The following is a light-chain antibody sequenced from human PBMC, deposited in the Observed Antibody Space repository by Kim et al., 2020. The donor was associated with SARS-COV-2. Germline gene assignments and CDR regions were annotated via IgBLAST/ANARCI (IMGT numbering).Light chain of an antibody. Sequence: SYELTQPPSVSVAPGKTARITCGGDNIGSKSVHWYQHKPGQAPVVVIDYDSDRPPGIPERFSGSNSGNTATLTIGGVEAGDEADYYCHLWDYHSDQWVFGGGTQLTVL. CDR2: YDS. CDR1: NIGSKS. CDR3: HLWDYHSDQWV. V-gene: IGLV3-21*04. J-gene: IGLJ3*02.